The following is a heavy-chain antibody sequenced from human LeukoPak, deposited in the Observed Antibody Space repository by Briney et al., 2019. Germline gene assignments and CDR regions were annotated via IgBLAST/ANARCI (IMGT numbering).Heavy chain of an antibody. J-gene: IGHJ3*02. Sequence: ASVKVSCKASGGTFSSYAISWVRQAPGQGLEWMGGIIPIFGTANYAQKFQGRVTITADESTSTAYMELSSLRSEDTAVYYCARGVSGIVVVTPDDAFDIWGQGTMVTVSS. CDR2: IIPIFGTA. D-gene: IGHD2-21*02. V-gene: IGHV1-69*01. CDR1: GGTFSSYA. CDR3: ARGVSGIVVVTPDDAFDI.